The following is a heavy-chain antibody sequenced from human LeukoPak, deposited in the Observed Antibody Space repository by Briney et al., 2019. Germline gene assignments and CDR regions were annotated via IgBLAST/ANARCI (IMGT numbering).Heavy chain of an antibody. D-gene: IGHD4-17*01. CDR2: IYRSGST. J-gene: IGHJ6*03. CDR1: NYSISNSLY. CDR3: GEGTYGYYMDV. Sequence: SETLSLTCSGSNYSISNSLYWGWLRQPPGKGLEWIGSIYRSGSTFYNPSLKSRVTISLDTSKNQFSLKLSSVTAADTAVYFCGEGTYGYYMDVWGKGTTVTVSS. V-gene: IGHV4-38-2*02.